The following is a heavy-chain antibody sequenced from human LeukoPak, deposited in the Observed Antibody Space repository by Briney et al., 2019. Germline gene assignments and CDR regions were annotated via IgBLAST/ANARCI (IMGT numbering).Heavy chain of an antibody. V-gene: IGHV4-38-2*02. CDR2: IYHSGST. J-gene: IGHJ6*02. D-gene: IGHD3-22*01. Sequence: SETLSLTCTVSGYSISSGYYWGWIRQPPGKGLEWIGSIYHSGSTYYNPSLKSRVTISVDTSKNQFSLKLSSVTAADTAVYYCARDHRYDPWAVWGQGTTVTVSS. CDR3: ARDHRYDPWAV. CDR1: GYSISSGYY.